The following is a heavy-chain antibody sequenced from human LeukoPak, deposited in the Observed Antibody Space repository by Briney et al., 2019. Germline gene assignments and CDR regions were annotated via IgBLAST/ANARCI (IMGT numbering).Heavy chain of an antibody. CDR1: GYTFTIYD. CDR3: ARQNYDYVWGSYRYDY. CDR2: MNPNSGNT. V-gene: IGHV1-8*01. J-gene: IGHJ4*02. D-gene: IGHD3-16*02. Sequence: ASVKVSFKASGYTFTIYDINWVRQATGQGLEWMGWMNPNSGNTGYAQKFQGRVTMTRNTSISTAYMELSSLRSEDTAVHYCARQNYDYVWGSYRYDYWGQGTLVTVSS.